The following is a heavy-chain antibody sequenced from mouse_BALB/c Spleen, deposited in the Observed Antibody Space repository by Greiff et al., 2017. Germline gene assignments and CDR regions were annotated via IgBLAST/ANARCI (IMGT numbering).Heavy chain of an antibody. D-gene: IGHD2-14*01. CDR2: ILPGSGST. CDR3: ARRRDYYRYDGVNFDY. Sequence: QVQLQQSGAELMKPGASVKISCKATGYTFSSYWIEWVKQRPGHGLEWIGEILPGSGSTNYNEKFKGKATFTADTSSNTAYMQLSSLTSEDSAVYYCARRRDYYRYDGVNFDYWGQGTTLTVSS. J-gene: IGHJ2*01. CDR1: GYTFSSYW. V-gene: IGHV1-9*01.